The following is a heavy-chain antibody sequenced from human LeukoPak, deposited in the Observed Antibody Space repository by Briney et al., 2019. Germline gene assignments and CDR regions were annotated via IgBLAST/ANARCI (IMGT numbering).Heavy chain of an antibody. J-gene: IGHJ3*02. V-gene: IGHV3-23*01. D-gene: IGHD6-19*01. CDR2: ISGSGGST. CDR3: AKDLTLAVAGPRTWELRVNAFDI. CDR1: GFTFSSYA. Sequence: QAGGSLRLSCAASGFTFSSYAMSWVRQAPGKGLEWVSAISGSGGSTYYADSVKGRFTISRDNSKNTLYLQMNSLRAEDTAVYYCAKDLTLAVAGPRTWELRVNAFDIWGQGTMVTVSS.